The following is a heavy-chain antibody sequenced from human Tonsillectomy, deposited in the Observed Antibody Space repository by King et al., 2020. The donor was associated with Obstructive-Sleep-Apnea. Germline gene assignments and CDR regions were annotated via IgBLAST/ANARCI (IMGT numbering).Heavy chain of an antibody. J-gene: IGHJ4*02. CDR1: GFTFSSCA. Sequence: VQLVESGGGVVQPGWSLRLSCVASGFTFSSCAMHWVRQAPGKGLEWVAIISYDGSNYYYADSVKGRFTISRDNSKNTLHLQMNSLRAEDTAVYYCARDSNHVLRFLERLLLSGRVDYWGQGTLVTVSS. D-gene: IGHD3-3*01. CDR2: ISYDGSNY. V-gene: IGHV3-30*04. CDR3: ARDSNHVLRFLERLLLSGRVDY.